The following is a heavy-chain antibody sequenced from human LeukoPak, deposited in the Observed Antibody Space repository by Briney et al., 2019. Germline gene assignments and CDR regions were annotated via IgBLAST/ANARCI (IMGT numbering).Heavy chain of an antibody. CDR2: ISSSSSTI. V-gene: IGHV3-48*02. D-gene: IGHD6-13*01. CDR3: ARGLGYSSFSQRDS. Sequence: GESLTLSCAASGFTFSSYSMNWVRQAPGKGLEWVSYISSSSSTIYYADSVKGRFTIARDNAKNSLYLEMNSLRDEDTAVYYCARGLGYSSFSQRDSWGPGTLVPVSS. CDR1: GFTFSSYS. J-gene: IGHJ4*02.